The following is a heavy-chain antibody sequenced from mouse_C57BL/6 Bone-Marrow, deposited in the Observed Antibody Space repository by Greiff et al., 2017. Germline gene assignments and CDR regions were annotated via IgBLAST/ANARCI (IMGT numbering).Heavy chain of an antibody. D-gene: IGHD2-3*01. CDR1: GYTFTSYW. V-gene: IGHV1-59*01. Sequence: QVQLQQPGAELVRPGTSVKLSCKASGYTFTSYWMHWVKQRPGQGLEWIGVIDPSDSYTNYNQKFKGKATLTVDTSSSTAYMQLSSLTSEDSAVYYSARVCLLPPMLYYWGQGTSVTVSS. CDR2: IDPSDSYT. CDR3: ARVCLLPPMLYY. J-gene: IGHJ4*01.